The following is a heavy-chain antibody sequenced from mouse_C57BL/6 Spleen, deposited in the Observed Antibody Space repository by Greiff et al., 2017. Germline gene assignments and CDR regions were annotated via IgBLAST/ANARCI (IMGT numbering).Heavy chain of an antibody. Sequence: VQLQQPGAELVKPGASVKMSCKASGYTFTSYWITWVKQRPGQGLEWIGDIYPGSGSTNYNEKFKSKATLTVDTSSSTAYMQLSSLTSEDSAVYYWARSRYYGSRDYFDDWGQGTTLTVSS. J-gene: IGHJ2*01. CDR2: IYPGSGST. CDR1: GYTFTSYW. D-gene: IGHD1-1*01. CDR3: ARSRYYGSRDYFDD. V-gene: IGHV1-55*01.